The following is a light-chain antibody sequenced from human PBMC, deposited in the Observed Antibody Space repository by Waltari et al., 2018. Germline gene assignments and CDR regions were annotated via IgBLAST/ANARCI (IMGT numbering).Light chain of an antibody. J-gene: IGLJ2*01. CDR1: SSNIGNYF. CDR2: DNY. Sequence: QSVFTQPPSVSAAPGQKVTISCSGSSSNIGNYFLSWYHQLPRSTPKLLIYDNYKRASGIPDRFSASKSGTSATLDISGLQVGDEADYYCATWDNSLTAVVFGGGTKLTVL. CDR3: ATWDNSLTAVV. V-gene: IGLV1-51*01.